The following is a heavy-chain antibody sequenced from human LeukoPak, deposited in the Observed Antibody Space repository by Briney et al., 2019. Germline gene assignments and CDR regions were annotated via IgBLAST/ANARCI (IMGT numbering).Heavy chain of an antibody. CDR3: AKDPGGWLQISYYFDY. CDR1: GFTFNNHA. D-gene: IGHD5-24*01. Sequence: PGGSLRLSCATSGFTFNNHAVSWVRQAPWKGLEWISGISSTSSMTYYADSVKGRFTISRDNSWNTLFLQMNSLRAEDTAVYYCAKDPGGWLQISYYFDYWGQGTLVTVSS. J-gene: IGHJ4*02. CDR2: ISSTSSMT. V-gene: IGHV3-23*01.